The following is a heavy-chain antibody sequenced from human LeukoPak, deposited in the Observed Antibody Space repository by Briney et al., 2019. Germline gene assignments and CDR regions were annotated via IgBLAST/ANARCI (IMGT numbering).Heavy chain of an antibody. CDR3: ARGALSSIVVVPAARVYYYYYYYMDV. V-gene: IGHV3-7*01. D-gene: IGHD2-2*01. CDR2: IKQDGSEK. CDR1: GFTFSSYW. J-gene: IGHJ6*03. Sequence: GGSLRLSCAASGFTFSSYWMSWVRQAPGKGLEWVANIKQDGSEKYYVDSVKGRFTISRDNAKNSLFLQMNSLRAEDTAVYYCARGALSSIVVVPAARVYYYYYYYMDVWGKGTTVTVSS.